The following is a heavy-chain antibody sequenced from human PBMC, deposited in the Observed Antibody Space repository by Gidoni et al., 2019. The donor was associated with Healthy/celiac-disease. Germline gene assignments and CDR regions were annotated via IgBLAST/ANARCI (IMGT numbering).Heavy chain of an antibody. CDR2: FSGSGGST. Sequence: EVQLLESGGGLVQPGGSLWLPCAASGFTGGSYAMSWVRQAPGKGLEWVSAFSGSGGSTYYADSVKGRFTISRDNSKNTLYLQMNSLSAEDTAVYYCAKSIQRLECELLSGSDYWGQGTLVTVSS. D-gene: IGHD1-26*01. CDR1: GFTGGSYA. V-gene: IGHV3-23*01. J-gene: IGHJ4*02. CDR3: AKSIQRLECELLSGSDY.